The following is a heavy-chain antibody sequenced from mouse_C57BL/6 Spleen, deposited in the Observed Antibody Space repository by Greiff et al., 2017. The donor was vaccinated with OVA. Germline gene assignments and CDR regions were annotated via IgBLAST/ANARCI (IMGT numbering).Heavy chain of an antibody. Sequence: VQLQQPGAELVKPGASVKLSCKASGYTFTSYWMQWVKQRPGQGLEWIGEIDPSDSYTNYNQKFKGKATLTVDTSSSTAYMQLSSLTSEDSAVYYCLLFDYWGQGTTLTVSS. V-gene: IGHV1-50*01. CDR3: LLFDY. D-gene: IGHD2-1*01. J-gene: IGHJ2*01. CDR2: IDPSDSYT. CDR1: GYTFTSYW.